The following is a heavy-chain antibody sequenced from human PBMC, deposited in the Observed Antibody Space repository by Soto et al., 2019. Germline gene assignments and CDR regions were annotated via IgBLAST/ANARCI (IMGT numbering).Heavy chain of an antibody. J-gene: IGHJ2*01. V-gene: IGHV4-34*01. CDR3: ARGRLGFGVVISLWYFDL. D-gene: IGHD3-3*01. Sequence: QVQLQQWGAGLLKPSETLSLTCAVYGGSFSGYYWSWIRQPPGKGLEWIGEINHSGSTNYNPSLKCRVTISVDTSKNQFSLKLSSVTAADTAVYYCARGRLGFGVVISLWYFDLWGRGTLVTVSS. CDR1: GGSFSGYY. CDR2: INHSGST.